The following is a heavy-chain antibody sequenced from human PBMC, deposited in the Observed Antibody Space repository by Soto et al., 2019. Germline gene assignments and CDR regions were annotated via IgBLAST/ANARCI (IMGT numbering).Heavy chain of an antibody. J-gene: IGHJ4*02. D-gene: IGHD6-19*01. V-gene: IGHV3-33*01. Sequence: QVQLVESGGGVVQPGTSLRLSCEVSGYDFGSHGMHWVRQAPGKGLEWVATIWHDGSKDLYADSVKGRFSISRDDPRSTLYLQMHGLRVEDTAVYYCAREDSHGWNAAYWGQGTLVTVSS. CDR3: AREDSHGWNAAY. CDR1: GYDFGSHG. CDR2: IWHDGSKD.